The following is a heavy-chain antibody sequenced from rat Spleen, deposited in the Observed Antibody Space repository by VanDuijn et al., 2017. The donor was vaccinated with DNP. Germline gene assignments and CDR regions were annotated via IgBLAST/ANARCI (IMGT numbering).Heavy chain of an antibody. D-gene: IGHD5-1*01. V-gene: IGHV3-1*01. J-gene: IGHJ2*01. Sequence: EVQLQESGPGLVKPSQSLSLTCSVTGYSITSNYWAWIRKFPGNKMEWMGYISYSGSTGYNPSLKSRISITRDTSKNQFFLQLNSVITEDTATYYCARWSNWGGFDYWGQGVMVTVSS. CDR3: ARWSNWGGFDY. CDR2: ISYSGST. CDR1: GYSITSNY.